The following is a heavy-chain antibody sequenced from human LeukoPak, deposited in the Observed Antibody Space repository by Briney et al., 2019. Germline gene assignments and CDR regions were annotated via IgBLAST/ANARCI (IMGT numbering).Heavy chain of an antibody. V-gene: IGHV4-39*01. CDR2: MYHNGST. Sequence: SETLSLTCTVSGGSISSISYYWGWIRQPPGKGLEWIGSMYHNGSTYYNPSLKSRVTVSVDTSKNQFSLKLSSVTAADTAVYYCARHPSGRMWLQQGGWFDPWGQGTLVTVSS. D-gene: IGHD5-24*01. J-gene: IGHJ5*02. CDR1: GGSISSISYY. CDR3: ARHPSGRMWLQQGGWFDP.